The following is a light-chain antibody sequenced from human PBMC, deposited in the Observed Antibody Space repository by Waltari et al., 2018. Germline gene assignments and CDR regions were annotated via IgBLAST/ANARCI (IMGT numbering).Light chain of an antibody. CDR2: KAS. CDR3: QQYNRG. Sequence: DIQMTQSPSTLSASVGDRVTITCRASQSISSWLAWYQQNPGKAPKLLIYKASSLESGVPSRFSGSGSGTEFTLTISSLQPDDFATYYCQQYNRGFGQGTKVEIK. V-gene: IGKV1-5*03. J-gene: IGKJ1*01. CDR1: QSISSW.